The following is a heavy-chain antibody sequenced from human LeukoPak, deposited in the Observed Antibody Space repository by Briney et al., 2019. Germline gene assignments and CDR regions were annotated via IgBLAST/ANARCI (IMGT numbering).Heavy chain of an antibody. J-gene: IGHJ4*02. Sequence: SETLSLTCAVSGYSISSGYYWGWIRQPPGKGLEWIGSIYHSGSTYYNPSLKSRVTISVDTSKNQFSLKLSSVTAVDTAVYYCARDGAYYDILTGYHPLDYWGQGTLVTVSS. CDR3: ARDGAYYDILTGYHPLDY. CDR1: GYSISSGYY. CDR2: IYHSGST. D-gene: IGHD3-9*01. V-gene: IGHV4-38-2*02.